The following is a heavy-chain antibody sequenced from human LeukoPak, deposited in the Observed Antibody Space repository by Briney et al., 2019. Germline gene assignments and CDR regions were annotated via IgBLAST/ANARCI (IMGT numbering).Heavy chain of an antibody. Sequence: GSLRLSCAASGFTFSRYAMSGVRQAPGEGLAWVSSIGGGVGITYYADAVKGRFTISRDNSKNTVSLQMNSLRAEDTAVYYCAWDYVWGSFRHWGQGSLVTVSS. J-gene: IGHJ4*02. D-gene: IGHD3-16*02. CDR3: AWDYVWGSFRH. CDR1: GFTFSRYA. V-gene: IGHV3-23*01. CDR2: IGGGVGIT.